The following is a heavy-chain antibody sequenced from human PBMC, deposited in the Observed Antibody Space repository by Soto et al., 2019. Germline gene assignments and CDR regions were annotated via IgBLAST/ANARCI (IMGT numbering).Heavy chain of an antibody. D-gene: IGHD6-19*01. CDR3: ARVRSSGWYYFDY. CDR2: IYYSGST. Sequence: PSETLSLTCSVSGGSISSYYWSWIRQPPGKGLEWIGYIYYSGSTNYNPSLKSRVTISVDTSKNQFSLKLSSVTAADTAVYYCARVRSSGWYYFDYWGQGTLVTVSP. J-gene: IGHJ4*02. V-gene: IGHV4-59*01. CDR1: GGSISSYY.